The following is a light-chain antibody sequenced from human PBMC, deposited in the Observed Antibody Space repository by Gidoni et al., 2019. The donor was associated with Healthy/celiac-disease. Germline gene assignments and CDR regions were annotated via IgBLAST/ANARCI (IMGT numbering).Light chain of an antibody. CDR3: QQRSNWPAWT. J-gene: IGKJ1*01. Sequence: EIVLTQSPATLSLSPGERATLSCRASQSVSSYLAWYQQKPGQAPRLLIYDASHRATGIPARCSGSGSGTDVTLTISSLEPEDYAVYYCQQRSNWPAWTFGQGTKVEIK. CDR1: QSVSSY. V-gene: IGKV3-11*01. CDR2: DAS.